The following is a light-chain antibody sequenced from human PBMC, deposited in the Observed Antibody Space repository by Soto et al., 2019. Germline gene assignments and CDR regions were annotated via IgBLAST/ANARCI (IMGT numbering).Light chain of an antibody. J-gene: IGLJ1*01. Sequence: QSVLTQPPSASGTPGQRVTISCSGSSSNIGSNTVNWYQQLPGTAPKLLIYSNDQRPSVVPDRFSGSKSVTSASLAISGVQSEDEDDYYCAAWDDSLNGHVFGTGTKVTVL. CDR1: SSNIGSNT. CDR2: SND. CDR3: AAWDDSLNGHV. V-gene: IGLV1-44*01.